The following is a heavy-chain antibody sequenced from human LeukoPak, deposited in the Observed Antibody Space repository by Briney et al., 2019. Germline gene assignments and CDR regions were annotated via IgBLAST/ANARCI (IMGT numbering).Heavy chain of an antibody. CDR3: AELGITMIGGV. CDR1: GFTFTTHW. Sequence: PGGSLRLSCAASGFTFTTHWMTWVRQAPGKGLEWVANINQDGSEKYFVDSVKGRFTISRDNAKNSLYLQMNSLRAEDTAVYYCAELGITMIGGVWGKGTTVTISS. V-gene: IGHV3-7*01. J-gene: IGHJ6*04. D-gene: IGHD3-10*02. CDR2: INQDGSEK.